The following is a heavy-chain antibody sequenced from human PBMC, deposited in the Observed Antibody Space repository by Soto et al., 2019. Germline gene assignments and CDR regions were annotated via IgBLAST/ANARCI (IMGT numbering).Heavy chain of an antibody. J-gene: IGHJ6*03. CDR1: GDSVSSNSAG. Sequence: QVQLQLSGLGLVTPSQTLSLTCAISGDSVSSNSAGWNWIRQTPSRGLEWLGRTYYRSKWYFNYAVSVESRITINPDTSKNQFSLQLSSVTPDDTAVYYCARGSWDDVSGHYYMDVWGKGTTVTVSS. V-gene: IGHV6-1*01. CDR2: TYYRSKWYF. D-gene: IGHD1-1*01. CDR3: ARGSWDDVSGHYYMDV.